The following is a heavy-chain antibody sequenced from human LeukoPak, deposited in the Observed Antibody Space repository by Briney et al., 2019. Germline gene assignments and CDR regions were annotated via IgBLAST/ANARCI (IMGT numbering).Heavy chain of an antibody. CDR1: GFIFSDYG. CDR2: ISGSGSDT. J-gene: IGHJ4*02. V-gene: IGHV3-23*01. Sequence: GGSLRLSCAASGFIFSDYGMTWVRQAPGQGLEWVSAISGSGSDTYSSDSVKGRFSISRDNNMNTLSLQMNSLRAEDTAVYYCAKESYFYGSGSYRKYYFDSWGRGTLVSVSS. CDR3: AKESYFYGSGSYRKYYFDS. D-gene: IGHD3-10*01.